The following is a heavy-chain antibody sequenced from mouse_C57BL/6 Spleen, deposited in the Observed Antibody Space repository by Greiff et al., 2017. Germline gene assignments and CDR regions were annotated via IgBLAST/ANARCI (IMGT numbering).Heavy chain of an antibody. CDR1: GFTFSDYG. Sequence: EVQRVESGGGLVKPGGSLKLSCAASGFTFSDYGMHWVRQAPEKGLEWVAYISSGCSTIYYAGTVKGRFTISRDNAKNTLFLQMTSLRSEDTAMYYCARAGLRPYYYAMDYWGQGTSVTVSS. V-gene: IGHV5-17*01. CDR2: ISSGCSTI. J-gene: IGHJ4*01. D-gene: IGHD2-2*01. CDR3: ARAGLRPYYYAMDY.